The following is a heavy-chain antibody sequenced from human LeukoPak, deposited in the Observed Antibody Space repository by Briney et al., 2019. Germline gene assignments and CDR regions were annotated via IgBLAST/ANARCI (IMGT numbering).Heavy chain of an antibody. J-gene: IGHJ5*02. V-gene: IGHV1-69*04. CDR3: ARETVNWFDP. CDR1: GGTFSSYA. CDR2: IIPNLGIA. Sequence: GASVKVSCKASGGTFSSYAISWVRQAPGQGLEWMGRIIPNLGIANYAQKFQGRVTITADKSTSTAYMELSSLRSEDTAVYYCARETVNWFDPWGQGTLDTVSS. D-gene: IGHD4-17*01.